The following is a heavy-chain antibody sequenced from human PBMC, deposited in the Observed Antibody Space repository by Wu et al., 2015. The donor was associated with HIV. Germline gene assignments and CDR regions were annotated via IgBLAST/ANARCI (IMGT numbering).Heavy chain of an antibody. Sequence: QVQLVQSGAEVKKPGSSVKVSCKASGGTFSSYAISWVRQAPGQGLEWMGGIIPIFGTANYAQKFQGRVTITADESTSTGYMELNSLRSEDTAVYYCAIRRVEVEVTDYYYYGWTSGAKGPRSPSP. J-gene: IGHJ6*02. D-gene: IGHD2-15*01. CDR2: IIPIFGTA. CDR3: AIRRVEVEVTDYYYYGWTS. V-gene: IGHV1-69*12. CDR1: GGTFSSYA.